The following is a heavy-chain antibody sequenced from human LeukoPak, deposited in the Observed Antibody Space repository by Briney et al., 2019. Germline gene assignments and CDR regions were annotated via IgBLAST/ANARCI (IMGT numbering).Heavy chain of an antibody. Sequence: GGSQRLSCPASGLTISSYWMHWVRQAPGKGLERVSGISWNSGSIGYADSVKGRFTISRDNAKNSLYLQMNSLRAEDTALYYCAKDLDYYDSSGYPDYWGQGTLVTVSS. CDR3: AKDLDYYDSSGYPDY. CDR1: GLTISSYW. CDR2: ISWNSGSI. V-gene: IGHV3-9*01. J-gene: IGHJ4*02. D-gene: IGHD3-22*01.